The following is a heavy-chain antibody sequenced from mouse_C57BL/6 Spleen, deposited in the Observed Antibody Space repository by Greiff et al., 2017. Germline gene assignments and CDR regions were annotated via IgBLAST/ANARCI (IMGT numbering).Heavy chain of an antibody. J-gene: IGHJ3*01. CDR2: IHPNSGST. V-gene: IGHV1-64*01. D-gene: IGHD2-4*01. CDR3: ARGDDYAFAY. CDR1: GYTFTSYW. Sequence: QVQLQQPGAGLVKPGASVKLSCKASGYTFTSYWMHWVKQRPGQGLEWIGMIHPNSGSTNYNEKFKSKATLTVDKSSSTAYMQLSSLTSEGSAVYYCARGDDYAFAYWGQGTLVTVSA.